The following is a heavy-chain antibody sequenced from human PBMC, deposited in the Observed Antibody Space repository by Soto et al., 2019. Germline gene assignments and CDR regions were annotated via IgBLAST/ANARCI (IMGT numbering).Heavy chain of an antibody. CDR1: GGTFSSYS. Sequence: QVQLLQSGAEVKKPGSSVKVYCKASGGTFSSYSINWVRQAPGQGLEWMGDIIPIIGTANYAQKYQGRVTITAYESTSTAYMELSRLTFKASAVYYRARDGGRHSGGCDYCGQGTLLTVS. CDR3: ARDGGRHSGGCDY. D-gene: IGHD1-26*01. CDR2: IIPIIGTA. V-gene: IGHV1-69*01. J-gene: IGHJ4*02.